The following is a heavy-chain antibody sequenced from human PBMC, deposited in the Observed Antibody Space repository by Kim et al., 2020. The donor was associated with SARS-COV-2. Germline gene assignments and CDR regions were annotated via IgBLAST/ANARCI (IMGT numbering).Heavy chain of an antibody. V-gene: IGHV3-33*01. J-gene: IGHJ4*02. D-gene: IGHD3-10*01. CDR1: GFSFRNSF. CDR3: TRGATFYDSGSLWSFDR. Sequence: GGSLRLSCAASGFSFRNSFMHWVRQAPGKGLEWVALIWYDGRNSFYADSVKGRFTISRNNSRKTLHLEMNGLRVEDTAVYYCTRGATFYDSGSLWSFDRWGTGTLVSVSS. CDR2: IWYDGRNS.